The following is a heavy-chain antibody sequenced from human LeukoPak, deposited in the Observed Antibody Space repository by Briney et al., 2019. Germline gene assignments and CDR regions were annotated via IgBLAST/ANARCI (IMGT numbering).Heavy chain of an antibody. J-gene: IGHJ3*02. V-gene: IGHV3-30*03. CDR1: GFTFSSYG. D-gene: IGHD3-22*01. CDR2: ISYDGSNK. Sequence: PGGSLRLSCAAPGFTFSSYGMHWVRQAPGKGLEWVAVISYDGSNKYYADSVKGRFTISRDNSKNTLNLQMNSLRAEDTAVYYCHYDSSGHDAFDIWGQGTMVTVSS. CDR3: HYDSSGHDAFDI.